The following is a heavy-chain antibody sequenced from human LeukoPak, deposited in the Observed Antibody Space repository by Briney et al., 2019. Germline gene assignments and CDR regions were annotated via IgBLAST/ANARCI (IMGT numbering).Heavy chain of an antibody. CDR3: ARDFSPALEQWLVRGFDP. D-gene: IGHD6-19*01. J-gene: IGHJ5*02. V-gene: IGHV1-69*06. CDR1: GGTFSSYA. Sequence: ASVKVSCKASGGTFSSYAISWVRQAPGQGLGWMGGIIPIFGTANYAQKFQGRVTITADKSTSTAYMELSSLRSEDTAVYYCARDFSPALEQWLVRGFDPWGQGTLVTVSS. CDR2: IIPIFGTA.